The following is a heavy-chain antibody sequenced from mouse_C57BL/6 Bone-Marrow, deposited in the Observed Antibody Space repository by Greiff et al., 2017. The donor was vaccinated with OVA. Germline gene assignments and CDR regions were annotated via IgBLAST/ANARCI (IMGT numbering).Heavy chain of an antibody. J-gene: IGHJ4*01. CDR1: GFTFSSYA. CDR2: ISDGGSYT. CDR3: ARDGGGTGDYYAMDY. Sequence: EVQGVESGGGLVKPGGSLKLSCAASGFTFSSYAMSWVRQTPEKRLEGVATISDGGSYTYYPDNVKGRFTISRDNAKNNLYLQMGHLKSEDTAMYYCARDGGGTGDYYAMDYWGQGTSVTVSS. V-gene: IGHV5-4*01. D-gene: IGHD4-1*01.